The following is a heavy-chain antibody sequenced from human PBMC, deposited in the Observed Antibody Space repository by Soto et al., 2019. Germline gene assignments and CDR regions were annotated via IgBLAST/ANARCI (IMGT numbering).Heavy chain of an antibody. CDR3: ARDGDYCSGGSCQFLDV. J-gene: IGHJ6*02. CDR1: GYTFTGYY. Sequence: ASVKVSCKASGYTFTGYYMHWVRQAPGQGLEWMGWINPNSGGTNYAQKFQGWVTMTRDTSISTAYMELSRLRSDDTAVYYCARDGDYCSGGSCQFLDVWGQGTTVTVSS. V-gene: IGHV1-2*04. D-gene: IGHD2-15*01. CDR2: INPNSGGT.